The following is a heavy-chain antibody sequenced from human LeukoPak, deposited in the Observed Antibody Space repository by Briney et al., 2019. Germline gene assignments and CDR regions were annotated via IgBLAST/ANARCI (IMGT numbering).Heavy chain of an antibody. D-gene: IGHD6-19*01. Sequence: PGGSLRLSCAASGFTFRDEAMSWVRQAPGKGLHWVSSISGAAGGIYYADSVRGRFTISRDNSKNTLYLQMNSLGVGDTAVYYCVKNGARSGWYAEFASWGQGTLVTVSS. CDR2: ISGAAGGI. J-gene: IGHJ5*02. CDR3: VKNGARSGWYAEFAS. CDR1: GFTFRDEA. V-gene: IGHV3-23*01.